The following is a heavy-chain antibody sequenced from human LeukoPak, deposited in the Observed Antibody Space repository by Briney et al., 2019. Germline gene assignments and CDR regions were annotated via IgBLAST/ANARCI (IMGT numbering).Heavy chain of an antibody. D-gene: IGHD6-19*01. J-gene: IGHJ6*02. V-gene: IGHV3-7*01. CDR3: ARALSSGWYELRYYYYGMDV. CDR2: INHNGNVN. Sequence: GGSLRLSCAASGFTFSSYWMNWARQAPGKGLEWVASINHNGNVNYYVDSVKGRFTISRDNAKNSLYLQMNSLRAEDTAVYYCARALSSGWYELRYYYYGMDVWGQGTTVTVSS. CDR1: GFTFSSYW.